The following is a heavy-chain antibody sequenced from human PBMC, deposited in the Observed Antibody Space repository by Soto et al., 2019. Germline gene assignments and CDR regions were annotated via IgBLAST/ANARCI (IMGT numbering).Heavy chain of an antibody. V-gene: IGHV1-69*12. CDR1: GGTFSSYA. J-gene: IGHJ6*02. D-gene: IGHD6-13*01. Sequence: QVQLVQSGAEVKKPGSSVKVSCKASGGTFSSYAISWVRQAPGQGLEWVGGIIPIFGTANYAQKFQGRVTITVDESTSTAYMELSSLRSEDTAVYYCARAAAGNTPYYYYGMDVWGQGTTVTVSS. CDR3: ARAAAGNTPYYYYGMDV. CDR2: IIPIFGTA.